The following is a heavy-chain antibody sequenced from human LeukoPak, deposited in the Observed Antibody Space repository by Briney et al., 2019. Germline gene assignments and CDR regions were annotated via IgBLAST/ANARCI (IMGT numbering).Heavy chain of an antibody. V-gene: IGHV1-8*01. J-gene: IGHJ6*02. CDR1: GYTFTSYD. CDR3: AREHYYYGSGSYYNAPYYYYGMDV. Sequence: ASVKVSCKASGYTFTSYDINWVRQATGQGLEWMGWMNPNSGNTGYAQKFQGRVTMTRNTSISTAYMELSSLRSEDTAVYYCAREHYYYGSGSYYNAPYYYYGMDVWGQGTTVTVSS. D-gene: IGHD3-10*01. CDR2: MNPNSGNT.